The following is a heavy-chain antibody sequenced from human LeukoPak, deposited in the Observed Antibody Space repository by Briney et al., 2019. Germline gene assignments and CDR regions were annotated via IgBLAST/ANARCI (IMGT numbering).Heavy chain of an antibody. D-gene: IGHD6-6*01. Sequence: SETLSLTCTVSGGSISSYYWNWIRQPPGKGLEWIGYIYYSGGTNYNPSLKSRVTTLVDTSKNQFSLRLSSVTAADTAVYYCAREYSSSSGRRAFDFWGQGTMVTVSS. J-gene: IGHJ3*01. CDR1: GGSISSYY. CDR2: IYYSGGT. CDR3: AREYSSSSGRRAFDF. V-gene: IGHV4-59*08.